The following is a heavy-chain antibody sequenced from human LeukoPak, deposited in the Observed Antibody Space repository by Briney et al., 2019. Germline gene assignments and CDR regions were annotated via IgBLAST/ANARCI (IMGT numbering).Heavy chain of an antibody. J-gene: IGHJ5*02. V-gene: IGHV4-34*01. CDR2: INHSGST. CDR1: GGSFSGYY. CDR3: ARGYQQFDP. Sequence: SETLSLTCAVYGGSFSGYYWSWIRQPPGKGLEWIGEINHSGSTNYNPSLKSRVTISVDTSKNQFSLKLSSVTAADTAVYYCARGYQQFDPWGQGNPGHRLL.